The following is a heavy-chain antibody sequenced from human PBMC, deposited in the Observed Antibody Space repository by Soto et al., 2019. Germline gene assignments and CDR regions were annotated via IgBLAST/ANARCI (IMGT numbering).Heavy chain of an antibody. CDR2: ISYDGSNK. Sequence: QVQLVESGGGVVQPGRSLRLSCAASGFTFSSYGMHWVRQAPGKGLEWVAVISYDGSNKYYADSVKGRFTISRDNSKNTLYLQMNSLRAEDTAVYYCAKAPQPPTDYGDYVYYYYYGMDVWGQGTTVTVSS. J-gene: IGHJ6*02. CDR3: AKAPQPPTDYGDYVYYYYYGMDV. D-gene: IGHD4-17*01. CDR1: GFTFSSYG. V-gene: IGHV3-30*18.